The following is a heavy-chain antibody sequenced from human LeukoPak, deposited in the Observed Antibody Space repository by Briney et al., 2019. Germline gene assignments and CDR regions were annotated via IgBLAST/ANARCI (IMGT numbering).Heavy chain of an antibody. Sequence: PGGSLRLSCAASGFTFSSYSMNWVRQAPGKGLEWIGEINHSGSTNYNPSLKSRVTISVDTSKNQFSLKLSSVTAADTAVYYCARGGFGYYYYYYGMDVWGQGTTVTVSS. CDR3: ARGGFGYYYYYYGMDV. V-gene: IGHV4-34*01. CDR1: GFTFSSYS. CDR2: INHSGST. J-gene: IGHJ6*02. D-gene: IGHD3-3*01.